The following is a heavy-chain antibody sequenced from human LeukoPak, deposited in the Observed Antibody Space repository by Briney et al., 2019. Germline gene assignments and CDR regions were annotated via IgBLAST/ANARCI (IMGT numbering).Heavy chain of an antibody. CDR2: IYTAVNT. CDR1: GFTLTTNY. V-gene: IGHV3-66*01. CDR3: VRGGPGLGDHYFDY. Sequence: RRSLRLSCALSGFTLTTNYVSWGRQAPGKGLGWGSVIYTAVNTYSPNSAKGRFTISRYNSKNTIFLQINSLTAQHTPLYYRVRGGPGLGDHYFDYWGQGTLVTVSS. D-gene: IGHD3-16*01. J-gene: IGHJ4*01.